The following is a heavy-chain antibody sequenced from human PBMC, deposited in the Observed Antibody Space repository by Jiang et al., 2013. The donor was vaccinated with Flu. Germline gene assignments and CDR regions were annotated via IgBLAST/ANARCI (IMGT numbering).Heavy chain of an antibody. CDR1: GDSISSSSYY. Sequence: KPSETLSLTCTVSGDSISSSSYYWGWIRQPPGKGLEWIGTIFYSGSTYYNPSLKSRVTISVDTSKNQFSLDLSSVTAADTAVYYCAGPRGDTRFDYWGQGTLVTVSS. CDR2: IFYSGST. D-gene: IGHD5-18*01. V-gene: IGHV4-39*01. J-gene: IGHJ4*02. CDR3: AGPRGDTRFDY.